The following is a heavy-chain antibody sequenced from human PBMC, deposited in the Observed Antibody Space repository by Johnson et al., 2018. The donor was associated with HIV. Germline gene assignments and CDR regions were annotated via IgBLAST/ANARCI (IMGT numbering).Heavy chain of an antibody. Sequence: MLLVESGGGLVQPGGSLRLSCVASGFTFSTTWMNWVRQAPGKGLEWVANIKEDGSQKYYVDSVKGRFTISRDNAKNTLFLLMNSLRAEDTALYYCTREGPVDAFDIWGQGTMVTVSS. CDR2: IKEDGSQK. CDR1: GFTFSTTW. V-gene: IGHV3-7*01. CDR3: TREGPVDAFDI. J-gene: IGHJ3*02.